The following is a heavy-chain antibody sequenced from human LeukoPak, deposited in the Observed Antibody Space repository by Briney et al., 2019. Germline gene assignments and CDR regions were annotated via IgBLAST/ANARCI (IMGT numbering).Heavy chain of an antibody. Sequence: SETLSLTCTVSGASISSYYWSWIRQPPGKGLEWIGYIIYSGSTNYNPSLKSRVTTSVDTSKNQFSLKLSSVTAADTAVYYCARLFRLRLGELSSFRYYFDYWGQGTLVTVSS. V-gene: IGHV4-59*08. CDR3: ARLFRLRLGELSSFRYYFDY. J-gene: IGHJ4*02. CDR2: IIYSGST. CDR1: GASISSYY. D-gene: IGHD3-16*02.